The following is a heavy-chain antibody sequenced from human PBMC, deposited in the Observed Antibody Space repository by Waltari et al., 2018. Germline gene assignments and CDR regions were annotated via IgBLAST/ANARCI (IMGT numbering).Heavy chain of an antibody. D-gene: IGHD3-3*01. CDR2: SHHSGST. V-gene: IGHV4-34*01. CDR3: ARGGIRFLEWLFGNAFDI. J-gene: IGHJ3*02. Sequence: QVQLQQWGAGLLKPSETLSLTCAVYGGSFSGYYWRWIRQPPGKGREWSGESHHSGSTNYNPSLKSRVTISVDTSKNQCSLKLSSVTAADTAVYYCARGGIRFLEWLFGNAFDIWGQGTMVTVSS. CDR1: GGSFSGYY.